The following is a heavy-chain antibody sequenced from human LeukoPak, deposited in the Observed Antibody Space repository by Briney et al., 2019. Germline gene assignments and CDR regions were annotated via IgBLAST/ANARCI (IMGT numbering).Heavy chain of an antibody. CDR2: INPNSGGT. V-gene: IGHV1-2*02. CDR1: GYTFTGYY. J-gene: IGHJ4*02. CDR3: ARDPDGGNSQFDY. D-gene: IGHD4-23*01. Sequence: ASVTVSCKASGYTFTGYYMHWVRQAPGQGLEWMGWINPNSGGTNYAQKFQGRVTMTRDTSISTAYMELSRLRSDDTAVYYCARDPDGGNSQFDYWGQGTLVTVSS.